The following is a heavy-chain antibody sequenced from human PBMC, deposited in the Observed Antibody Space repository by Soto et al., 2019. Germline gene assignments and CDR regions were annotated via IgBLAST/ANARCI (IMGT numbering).Heavy chain of an antibody. D-gene: IGHD2-21*02. CDR1: GYTFTRYW. J-gene: IGHJ4*02. CDR2: INTDGSST. CDR3: VRQGGEYCGGDCYQH. V-gene: IGHV3-74*01. Sequence: EVQLVQSGGGLAQPGGSLRLTCAASGYTFTRYWMHWVRRVPGKGLVWVSRINTDGSSTNYADSVKGRFTISRDNAKNTGFLQMDRLRVEDSAVYYCVRQGGEYCGGDCYQHWGQGTLVTVSS.